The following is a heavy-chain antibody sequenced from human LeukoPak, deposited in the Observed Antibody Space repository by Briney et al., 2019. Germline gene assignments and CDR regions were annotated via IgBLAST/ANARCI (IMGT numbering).Heavy chain of an antibody. D-gene: IGHD1-26*01. J-gene: IGHJ4*02. V-gene: IGHV4-59*01. Sequence: SETLSLTCTVSGGSISSYYWSWIRQPPGKGLEWIGYIYYSGSTNYNPSLKSRVTISVDTSKNQFSLKLSSVTAADTAVYCCARVGPVGATDVWGQGTLVTVSS. CDR3: ARVGPVGATDV. CDR2: IYYSGST. CDR1: GGSISSYY.